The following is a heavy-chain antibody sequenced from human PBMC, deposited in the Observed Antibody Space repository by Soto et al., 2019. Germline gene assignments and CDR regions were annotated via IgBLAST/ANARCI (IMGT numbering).Heavy chain of an antibody. CDR3: ARVALGEPVY. CDR1: GDSISSGGYC. CDR2: SYYSGST. V-gene: IGHV4-31*03. D-gene: IGHD3-16*01. J-gene: IGHJ4*02. Sequence: SETLSLTCTVSGDSISSGGYCWSWIRQHPGKGLEWIGSSYYSGSTYYNPSLKSRVTISIDTSKNQFSLKLSSVTAADTAVFYCARVALGEPVYWVQGSLVTAPQ.